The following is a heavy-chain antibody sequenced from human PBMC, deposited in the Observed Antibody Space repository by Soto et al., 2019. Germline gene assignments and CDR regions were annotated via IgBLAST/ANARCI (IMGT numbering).Heavy chain of an antibody. D-gene: IGHD6-19*01. CDR3: ARADSSGWEPFDD. J-gene: IGHJ4*02. CDR1: GGSFSDYY. Sequence: QVLLQQWGAGLLKPSETLSLTCAVYGGSFSDYYWSWIRQPPGKGLEWIGEINQSGSTNYNPSLKSRVTISVDTSKNQFSLKVSSVIAADTAIYYCARADSSGWEPFDDWGQGALVTVSS. V-gene: IGHV4-34*01. CDR2: INQSGST.